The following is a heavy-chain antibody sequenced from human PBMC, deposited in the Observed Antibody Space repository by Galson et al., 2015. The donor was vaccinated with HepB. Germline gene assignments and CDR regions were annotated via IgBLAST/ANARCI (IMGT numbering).Heavy chain of an antibody. D-gene: IGHD5-12*01. CDR3: ARSPSIVAITGEDNWFDP. Sequence: PALVKPTQTLTRTCTFAGFSLSTSGVGVGWIRQPPGKALEWLALIFWNDDKFYSPSLKSRLTITKDTSKNQVVLKMTNMDPVDTATYYCARSPSIVAITGEDNWFDPWGPGTLVTVSS. V-gene: IGHV2-5*01. J-gene: IGHJ5*02. CDR2: IFWNDDK. CDR1: GFSLSTSGVG.